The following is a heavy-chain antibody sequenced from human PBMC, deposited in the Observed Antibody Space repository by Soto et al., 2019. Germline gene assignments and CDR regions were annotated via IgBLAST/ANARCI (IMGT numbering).Heavy chain of an antibody. J-gene: IGHJ5*02. CDR3: ARHVNDYGLTTFDP. CDR2: IYYSGST. D-gene: IGHD4-17*01. Sequence: SETLSLTCTVSGGSISSSSYYWGWIRQPPGKGLEWIGSIYYSGSTYYNPSLKSRVTISVDTSKNQFSLKLSSVTAADTAVYYCARHVNDYGLTTFDPWGQGTLVTVSS. V-gene: IGHV4-39*01. CDR1: GGSISSSSYY.